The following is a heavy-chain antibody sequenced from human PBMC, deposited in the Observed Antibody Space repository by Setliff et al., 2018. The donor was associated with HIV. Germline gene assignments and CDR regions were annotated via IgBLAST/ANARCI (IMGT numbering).Heavy chain of an antibody. Sequence: PSETLSLTCGVSGGSISSGTYYWGWIRQPPGKGLKWIGSMSHSGSTLYNPSLKSRVTISVDTSKNHFSLKLSSVTAADTAVYYCARGFPFCSGGNCRANYFDYWGQGTLVTVSS. V-gene: IGHV4-39*07. CDR3: ARGFPFCSGGNCRANYFDY. D-gene: IGHD2-15*01. CDR1: GGSISSGTYY. J-gene: IGHJ4*02. CDR2: MSHSGST.